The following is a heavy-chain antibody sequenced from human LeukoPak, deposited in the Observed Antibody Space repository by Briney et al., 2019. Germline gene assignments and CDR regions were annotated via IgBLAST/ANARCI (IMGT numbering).Heavy chain of an antibody. J-gene: IGHJ4*02. CDR1: GFTFSSYA. CDR3: ARDGTGKLFDY. V-gene: IGHV3-21*01. D-gene: IGHD7-27*01. Sequence: PGGSLRLSCAASGFTFSSYAMSWVRQAPGKGLEWVSSISSSSSYIYYADSVKGRFTISRDNAKNSLYLQMNSLRAEDTAVYYCARDGTGKLFDYWGQGTLVTVSS. CDR2: ISSSSSYI.